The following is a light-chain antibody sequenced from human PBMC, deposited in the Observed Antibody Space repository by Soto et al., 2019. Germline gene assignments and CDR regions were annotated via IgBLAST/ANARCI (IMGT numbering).Light chain of an antibody. CDR3: QQYFKLRT. J-gene: IGKJ1*01. V-gene: IGKV1-8*01. Sequence: AIQMTQSPSSLSASAGDRVTITCRARQDIGTYLVWYQQKPGKAPNLLIYSASTLHSGGPSRFSGSGAGTVFTLTISSLQSEDPATYYWQQYFKLRTFGQGTKVEVK. CDR2: SAS. CDR1: QDIGTY.